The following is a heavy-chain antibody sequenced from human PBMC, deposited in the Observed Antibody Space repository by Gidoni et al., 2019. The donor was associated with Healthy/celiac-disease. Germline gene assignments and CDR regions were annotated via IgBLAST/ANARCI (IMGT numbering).Heavy chain of an antibody. CDR3: ARDPVLRYFGWLFGAFDI. Sequence: QVQLVESGGGVVQPGRSLRLSCAASGFPFSSYAMHWVRQAPGKGLEWVAVISYDGSNKDYADSVKGRFTSSRDNSKNTLYLQMNSLRAEDTAVYYCARDPVLRYFGWLFGAFDIWGQGTMVTVSS. J-gene: IGHJ3*02. CDR1: GFPFSSYA. D-gene: IGHD3-9*01. V-gene: IGHV3-30-3*01. CDR2: ISYDGSNK.